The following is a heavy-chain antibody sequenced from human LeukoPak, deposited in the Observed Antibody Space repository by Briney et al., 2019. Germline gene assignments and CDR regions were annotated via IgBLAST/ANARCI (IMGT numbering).Heavy chain of an antibody. CDR2: ISGSGDNT. J-gene: IGHJ4*02. V-gene: IGHV3-23*01. CDR1: GLSFRSYG. CDR3: AKCWTSDGVCLNFDH. Sequence: PGGSLRLSCEGSGLSFRSYGMSWVRQAPGKGLEWVSGISGSGDNTYYTDSVKGRFTISRDNSKNTLYLQMNSLRVEDTAVYYCAKCWTSDGVCLNFDHWGQGALVTVSS. D-gene: IGHD2-8*01.